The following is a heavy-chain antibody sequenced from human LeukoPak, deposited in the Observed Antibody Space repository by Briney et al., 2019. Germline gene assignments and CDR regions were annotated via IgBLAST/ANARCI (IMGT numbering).Heavy chain of an antibody. D-gene: IGHD3-10*01. CDR1: GFNFDNYY. Sequence: GGSLRLSCVGSGFNFDNYYMSWVRQAPGKGLEWVADIRHDGSDVYNVDSVRGRFTISGDNAKNSVFLQMNSLKDEDTAVYYCVRDGSGSDFSLDYWGQGTLVTVSS. CDR2: IRHDGSDV. J-gene: IGHJ4*02. V-gene: IGHV3-7*04. CDR3: VRDGSGSDFSLDY.